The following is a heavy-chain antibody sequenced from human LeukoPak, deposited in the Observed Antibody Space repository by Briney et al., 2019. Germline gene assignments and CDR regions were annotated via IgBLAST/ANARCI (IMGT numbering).Heavy chain of an antibody. CDR3: AKDLEPNVYDSSGYDSGNGMDV. Sequence: GASLRLSCAASGFTFSSYAMSWVRQAPGKGLEWVSAISGSGGSTYYADSVKGRFTISRDNSKNTLYLQMNSLRAEDTAVYYCAKDLEPNVYDSSGYDSGNGMDVWGQGTTVTVSS. CDR1: GFTFSSYA. D-gene: IGHD3-22*01. CDR2: ISGSGGST. V-gene: IGHV3-23*01. J-gene: IGHJ6*02.